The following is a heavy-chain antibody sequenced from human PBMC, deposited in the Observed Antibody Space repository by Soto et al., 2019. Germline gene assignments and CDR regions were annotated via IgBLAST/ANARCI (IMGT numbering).Heavy chain of an antibody. D-gene: IGHD2-8*01. CDR2: ISSDGTTT. V-gene: IGHV3-74*01. CDR3: AIQDCTNDVCLEAAVTVGGALEN. J-gene: IGHJ1*01. CDR1: GFTFTKYW. Sequence: EVQLVESGGGLVQPGEALRLSCAASGFTFTKYWMHWVRLAPGKGPVWVSYISSDGTTTDYADSVKGRFTISRDNANNMLYLQMDSLRVEDTAVYYCAIQDCTNDVCLEAAVTVGGALENWGQGAQVTVSS.